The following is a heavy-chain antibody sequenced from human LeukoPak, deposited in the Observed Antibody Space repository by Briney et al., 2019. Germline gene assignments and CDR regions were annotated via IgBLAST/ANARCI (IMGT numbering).Heavy chain of an antibody. CDR2: INHSGST. CDR3: AVVTTTTFDY. CDR1: GGSFSGYY. Sequence: SETLSLTCAVYGGSFSGYYWSWIRQPPGKGLEWIGEINHSGSTNYNPSLKSRVTISVDTSKNQFSLKLSSVTAADTAVYYCAVVTTTTFDYWGQGTLVTVSS. D-gene: IGHD4-23*01. V-gene: IGHV4-34*01. J-gene: IGHJ4*02.